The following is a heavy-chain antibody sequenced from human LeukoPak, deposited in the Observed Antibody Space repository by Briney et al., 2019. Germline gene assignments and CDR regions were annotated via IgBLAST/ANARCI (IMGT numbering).Heavy chain of an antibody. J-gene: IGHJ3*02. CDR1: GYTFTSYD. Sequence: ASVKVSCKASGYTFTSYDINWVRQATGQGLEWMGWMNPNSGNTGYAQKFQGRVTMTRNTSISTAYMELSSLRSDDTAVYYCARGFAYYVDTAMVDDAFDIWGQGTMVTVSS. D-gene: IGHD5-18*01. CDR3: ARGFAYYVDTAMVDDAFDI. V-gene: IGHV1-8*01. CDR2: MNPNSGNT.